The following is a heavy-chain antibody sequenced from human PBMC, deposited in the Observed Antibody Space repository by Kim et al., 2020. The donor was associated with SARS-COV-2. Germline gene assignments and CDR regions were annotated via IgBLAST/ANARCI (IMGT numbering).Heavy chain of an antibody. V-gene: IGHV3-23*01. D-gene: IGHD6-19*01. CDR3: AKDSGIAVAGPHYYFDY. CDR2: ISGSGGST. Sequence: GGSLRLSCAASGFTFSSYAMSWVRQAPGKGLEWVSAISGSGGSTYYADSVKGRFTISRDNSKNTLYLQMNSLRAEDTAVYYCAKDSGIAVAGPHYYFDYWGQGTLVTVSS. J-gene: IGHJ4*02. CDR1: GFTFSSYA.